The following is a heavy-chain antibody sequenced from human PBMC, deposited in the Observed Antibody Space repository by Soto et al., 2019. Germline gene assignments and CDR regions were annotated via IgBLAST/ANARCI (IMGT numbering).Heavy chain of an antibody. Sequence: QVQLQESGPGLVKPSETLSLTCTVSGGSISSYYWSWIRQPPGKGLEWIGYIYYSGSTNYNPSLKSRVTISVDTSKNQFSLKLSSVTAADPAVYYCARDSSSGYDAFDIWGQGTMVTVSS. D-gene: IGHD3-22*01. CDR1: GGSISSYY. J-gene: IGHJ3*02. V-gene: IGHV4-59*01. CDR3: ARDSSSGYDAFDI. CDR2: IYYSGST.